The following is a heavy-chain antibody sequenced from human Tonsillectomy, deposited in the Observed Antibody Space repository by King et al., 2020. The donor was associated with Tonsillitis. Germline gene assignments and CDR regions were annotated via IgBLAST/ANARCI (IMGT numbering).Heavy chain of an antibody. CDR2: SVPVFGTA. J-gene: IGHJ4*02. D-gene: IGHD3-3*01. V-gene: IGHV1-69*01. CDR3: GRNRGGIFGAHRYNLDS. CDR1: GGTFSSYA. Sequence: QLVQSGAEVKKPGSSVKVSCKSSGGTFSSYAISWVRQAPGQGLEWMGGSVPVFGTANYAQHVQGSVTISADESTDKAYLELRRLKSEDTALFYFGRNRGGIFGAHRYNLDSGGQGTLVTVSS.